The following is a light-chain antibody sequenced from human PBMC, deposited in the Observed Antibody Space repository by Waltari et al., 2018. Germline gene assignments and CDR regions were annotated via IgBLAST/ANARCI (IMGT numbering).Light chain of an antibody. CDR3: RQRSSWPWT. V-gene: IGKV3-11*01. CDR1: QSVSSS. J-gene: IGKJ1*01. CDR2: DAS. Sequence: EIVLTQSPATLSLSPGERATLSCRSSQSVSSSLAWYQQKVGKAPRLLIYDASNRATGIPARFSGRGSGTDVTFTISSLGPEDFAVYYCRQRSSWPWTFGQGTKVEIK.